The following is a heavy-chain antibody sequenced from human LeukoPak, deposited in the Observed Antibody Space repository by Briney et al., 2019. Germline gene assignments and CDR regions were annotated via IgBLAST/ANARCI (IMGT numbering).Heavy chain of an antibody. V-gene: IGHV3-21*01. Sequence: GGSLRLSCAASGFTFNSYSMNWVRQAPGKGLEWVSSVSSTSTYIYYADSVKGRFTISRDNAKNSLYLQMNSLRAEDTAVYYCARDSLEYSSSSYYFDYWGQGTLVTVSS. J-gene: IGHJ4*02. D-gene: IGHD6-6*01. CDR1: GFTFNSYS. CDR2: VSSTSTYI. CDR3: ARDSLEYSSSSYYFDY.